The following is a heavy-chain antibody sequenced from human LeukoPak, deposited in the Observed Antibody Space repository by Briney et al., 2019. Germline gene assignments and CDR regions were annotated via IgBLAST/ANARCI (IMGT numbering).Heavy chain of an antibody. CDR2: IYYSGST. D-gene: IGHD5-12*01. CDR1: GGSISSSSYY. V-gene: IGHV4-39*01. CDR3: ARGDSGYASGIGY. Sequence: SETLSLTCTVSGGSISSSSYYWGWLRQPPGKGLGWIGSIYYSGSTYYNPSLKSRVTISVDTSKNQFSLKPSSVTAADTAVYYCARGDSGYASGIGYWGQGTLVTVSS. J-gene: IGHJ4*02.